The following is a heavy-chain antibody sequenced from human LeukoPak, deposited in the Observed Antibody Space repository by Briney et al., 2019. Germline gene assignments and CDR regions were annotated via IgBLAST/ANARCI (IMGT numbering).Heavy chain of an antibody. D-gene: IGHD6-13*01. CDR1: GYTFTSYD. CDR2: ISAYNGNT. CDR3: ARSGSSWYQGLYYFDY. Sequence: ASVKVSCKASGYTFTSYDINWVRQAPGQGLEWMGWISAYNGNTNYAQKLQGRVTMTTDTSTSTAYMELRSLRSDDTAVYYCARSGSSWYQGLYYFDYWGQGTLVTVSS. J-gene: IGHJ4*02. V-gene: IGHV1-18*01.